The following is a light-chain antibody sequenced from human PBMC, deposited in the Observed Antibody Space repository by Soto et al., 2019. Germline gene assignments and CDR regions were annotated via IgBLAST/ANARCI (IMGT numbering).Light chain of an antibody. Sequence: DIVMTQTPLSSPVTLGQPAAISCRSIQSLVHSNGNTYLSWLHQRPGQPPRLLIYEISKRFSGVPDRFSGSGAGTDFTLTISRVEAEYVGVYYCMQATQSPTFGPGTKVDIK. V-gene: IGKV2-24*01. J-gene: IGKJ3*01. CDR3: MQATQSPT. CDR2: EIS. CDR1: QSLVHSNGNTY.